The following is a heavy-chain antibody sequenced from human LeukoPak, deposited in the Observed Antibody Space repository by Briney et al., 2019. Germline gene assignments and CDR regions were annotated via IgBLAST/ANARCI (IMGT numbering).Heavy chain of an antibody. Sequence: GGSLRLSCAASGFTFTNYWMHWVRQGQGKGLVWVSRISTDGSTRHYADSVKGRFTISRDNSKNMMFLQMNSLRAEDTAVYYCASASSHRIAAGGDYWGHGTLVTVSS. J-gene: IGHJ4*01. D-gene: IGHD6-13*01. V-gene: IGHV3-74*01. CDR2: ISTDGSTR. CDR3: ASASSHRIAAGGDY. CDR1: GFTFTNYW.